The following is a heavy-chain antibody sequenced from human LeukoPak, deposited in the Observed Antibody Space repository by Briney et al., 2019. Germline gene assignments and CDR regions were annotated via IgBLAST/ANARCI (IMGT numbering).Heavy chain of an antibody. CDR3: AREAAAGHDMDV. Sequence: GSLRLSCAASGFTFSSYSMNWVRQAPGKGLEWVSSISSSSSYIYYADSVKGRFTISRDNAKNSLYLQMNSLRAEDTAVYYCAREAAAGHDMDVWGKGTTVTVSS. J-gene: IGHJ6*03. D-gene: IGHD6-13*01. V-gene: IGHV3-21*01. CDR2: ISSSSSYI. CDR1: GFTFSSYS.